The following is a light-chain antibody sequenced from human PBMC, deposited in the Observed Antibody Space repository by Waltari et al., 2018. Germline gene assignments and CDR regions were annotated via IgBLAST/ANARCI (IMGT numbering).Light chain of an antibody. J-gene: IGLJ3*02. CDR1: TLGSNY. Sequence: SYELTQPSSVSVSPGQTASITCSGYTLGSNYVSWFQQRPGQSPVLVIYQDSERPSGITERFSGSNSGDTATLTISGTQAMDEAEYFCQAWDTSTVVFGGGTELTVL. CDR3: QAWDTSTVV. CDR2: QDS. V-gene: IGLV3-1*01.